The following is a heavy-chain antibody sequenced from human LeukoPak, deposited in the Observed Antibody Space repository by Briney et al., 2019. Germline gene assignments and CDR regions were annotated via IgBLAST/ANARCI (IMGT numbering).Heavy chain of an antibody. Sequence: PSETLSLTCAVSGGSISSGGYSWSWIRQPPGKDLEWIGYIYHSGTTYYNPSLTSRVIISVDRSKNQFSLKLSSVTAADTAVYYCARERFGESGFDIWGQGTMVTVSS. J-gene: IGHJ3*02. CDR3: ARERFGESGFDI. CDR2: IYHSGTT. D-gene: IGHD3-10*01. V-gene: IGHV4-30-2*01. CDR1: GGSISSGGYS.